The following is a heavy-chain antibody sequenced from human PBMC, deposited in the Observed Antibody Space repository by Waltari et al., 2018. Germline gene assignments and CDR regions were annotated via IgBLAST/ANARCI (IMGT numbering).Heavy chain of an antibody. Sequence: QVQLVESGGGVVQPGRSLRLSCAASGFTFSSYGMPWVRQAPGKGLEWVAVISYDGSNKYYADSVKGRFTISRDNSKNTLYLQMNSLRAEDTAVYYCAKDLYSSGWFDYWGQGTLVTVSS. D-gene: IGHD6-19*01. V-gene: IGHV3-30*18. CDR1: GFTFSSYG. CDR3: AKDLYSSGWFDY. J-gene: IGHJ4*02. CDR2: ISYDGSNK.